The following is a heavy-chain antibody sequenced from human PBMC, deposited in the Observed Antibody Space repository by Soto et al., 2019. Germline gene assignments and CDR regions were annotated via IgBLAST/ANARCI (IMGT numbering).Heavy chain of an antibody. J-gene: IGHJ5*02. CDR2: MRANSGDT. D-gene: IGHD3-3*02. CDR1: GDIFTNFD. Sequence: QVQLVQPGAEVRKPGASVKVSCKASGDIFTNFDFNWVRQATGQGLEWFGWMRANSGDTGLDQKFQGRVSMTRDTSMSTAYMELSSLRAEDTAVYYCARYIYGQGFKAWGQGTLVFVSS. V-gene: IGHV1-8*01. CDR3: ARYIYGQGFKA.